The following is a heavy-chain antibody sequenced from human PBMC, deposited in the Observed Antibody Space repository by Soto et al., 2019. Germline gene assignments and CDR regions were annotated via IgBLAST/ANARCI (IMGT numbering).Heavy chain of an antibody. CDR2: ISYDGSNK. Sequence: LRLSCAASGFTFSSYGMHWVRQAPGKGLEWVAVISYDGSNKYYADSVKGRFTISRDNSKNTLYLQMNSLRAEDTAVYYCAKVKGAFDIWGQGTMVTVSS. J-gene: IGHJ3*02. CDR1: GFTFSSYG. CDR3: AKVKGAFDI. V-gene: IGHV3-30*18.